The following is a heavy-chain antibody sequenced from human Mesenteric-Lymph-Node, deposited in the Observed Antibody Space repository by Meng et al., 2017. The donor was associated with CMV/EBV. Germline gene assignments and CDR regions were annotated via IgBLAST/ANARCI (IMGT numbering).Heavy chain of an antibody. CDR1: GIAFSTFSTYG. J-gene: IGHJ4*02. V-gene: IGHV3-30*02. Sequence: GESLKISCVASGIAFSTFSTYGIHWVRQTPGEGLEWVAFIHSHADTKYYAESVKGRFTISRDNSKNTVYLQMSSLSAEDTAMYYCARGTPIGYWGQGTLVTVSS. CDR2: IHSHADTK. CDR3: ARGTPIGY.